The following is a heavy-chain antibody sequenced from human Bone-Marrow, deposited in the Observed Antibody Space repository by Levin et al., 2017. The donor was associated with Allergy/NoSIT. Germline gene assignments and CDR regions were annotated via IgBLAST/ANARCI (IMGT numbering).Heavy chain of an antibody. CDR3: ARTGVVPAPYYYYGMDV. Sequence: GASVKVSCKASGGTFSSYAISWVRQAPGQGLEWMGGIIPIFGTANYAQKFQGRVTITADESTSTAYMELSSLRSEDTAVYYCARTGVVPAPYYYYGMDVWGQGTTVTVSS. V-gene: IGHV1-69*13. CDR2: IIPIFGTA. J-gene: IGHJ6*02. D-gene: IGHD2-2*01. CDR1: GGTFSSYA.